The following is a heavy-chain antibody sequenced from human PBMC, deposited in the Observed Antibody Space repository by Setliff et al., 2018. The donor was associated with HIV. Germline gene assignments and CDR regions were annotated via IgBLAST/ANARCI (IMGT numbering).Heavy chain of an antibody. CDR1: GFTFSSYW. V-gene: IGHV3-7*03. CDR3: ARDAPGYSHVLDF. CDR2: IKQDGSEK. J-gene: IGHJ4*02. D-gene: IGHD5-18*01. Sequence: GSLRLSCAASGFTFSSYWMSWVRQAPGKGLEWVANIKQDGSEKYYVDSVKGRFTISRDNAKNSLYLQLNSLRAEDTAVYYCARDAPGYSHVLDFWGQGTLVTVSS.